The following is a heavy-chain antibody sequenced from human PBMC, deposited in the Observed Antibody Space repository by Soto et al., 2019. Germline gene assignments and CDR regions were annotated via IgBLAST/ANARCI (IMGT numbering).Heavy chain of an antibody. J-gene: IGHJ4*02. V-gene: IGHV4-59*01. D-gene: IGHD4-17*01. CDR2: IYYSGST. CDR1: GGSISSYY. CDR3: ARSTYGDYGLYNY. Sequence: SETLSLTCTVSGGSISSYYWSWIRQPPGKGLEWIGYIYYSGSTNYNPSLKSRVTISVDTSKNQFSLKLSSVTAADTAVYYCARSTYGDYGLYNYWGQGTLVTVSS.